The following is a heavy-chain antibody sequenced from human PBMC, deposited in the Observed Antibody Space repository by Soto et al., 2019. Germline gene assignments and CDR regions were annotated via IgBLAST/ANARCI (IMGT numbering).Heavy chain of an antibody. J-gene: IGHJ4*02. Sequence: EVQLLESGGGLVQPGGSLRLSCAASGFTFTSHAMSWVRQAPGKGLEWVSGISGGGGSTYYADSVKGRFTIYRDNSKNTLYLQMNSLRAEDTAVYYCAKVVNMIVGWGQGTLVTVSS. V-gene: IGHV3-23*01. D-gene: IGHD3-22*01. CDR3: AKVVNMIVG. CDR1: GFTFTSHA. CDR2: ISGGGGST.